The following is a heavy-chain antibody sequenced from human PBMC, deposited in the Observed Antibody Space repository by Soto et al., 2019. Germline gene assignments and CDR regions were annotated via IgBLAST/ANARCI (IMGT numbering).Heavy chain of an antibody. CDR1: GFTFSDYS. CDR3: ARDFMDRASQPNDAFDI. Sequence: GGSLRLSCAASGFTFSDYSMSWVRQAPGKGLEWVSSISGSGSTTYRESSVKGRCTIPGANPNNKQKQQRTTLRAADTAVYYCARDFMDRASQPNDAFDIWGQGTMVTVSS. D-gene: IGHD2-2*03. CDR2: ISGSGSTT. V-gene: IGHV3-11*01. J-gene: IGHJ3*02.